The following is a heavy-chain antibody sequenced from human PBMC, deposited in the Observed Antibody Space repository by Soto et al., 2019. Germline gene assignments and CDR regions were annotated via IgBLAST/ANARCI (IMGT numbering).Heavy chain of an antibody. CDR1: GGSVNNADYF. CDR2: IYYSGST. Sequence: QVRLEESGPGLVKPSETLSLICSASGGSVNNADYFWSWIRHHPENGLEWIGYIYYSGSTRSNPSFKTRATLSMDTSKNQFSLRLNSVTVADTAVYFCARDADYGGSRGGMDVWGRGTTVTVSS. V-gene: IGHV4-31*03. J-gene: IGHJ6*02. D-gene: IGHD4-17*01. CDR3: ARDADYGGSRGGMDV.